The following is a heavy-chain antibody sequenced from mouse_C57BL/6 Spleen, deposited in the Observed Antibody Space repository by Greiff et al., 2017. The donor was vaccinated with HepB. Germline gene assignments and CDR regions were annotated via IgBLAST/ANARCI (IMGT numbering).Heavy chain of an antibody. CDR1: GYSITSGYY. J-gene: IGHJ3*01. CDR3: ARGKDGYYVTAWFAY. V-gene: IGHV3-6*01. CDR2: ISYDGSN. D-gene: IGHD2-3*01. Sequence: EVQLVESGPGLVKPSQSLSLTCSVTGYSITSGYYWNWIRQFPGNKLEWMGYISYDGSNNYNPSLKNRISITRDTSKNQFFLKLNSVTTEDTATYYCARGKDGYYVTAWFAYWGQGTLVTVSA.